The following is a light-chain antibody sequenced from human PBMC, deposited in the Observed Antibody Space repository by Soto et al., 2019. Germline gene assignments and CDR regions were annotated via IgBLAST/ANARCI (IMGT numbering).Light chain of an antibody. CDR1: SSNTGTNT. CDR2: SNN. V-gene: IGLV1-44*01. Sequence: QSVLTQPPSASGTPGQRVTISCSGSSSNTGTNTVNWYQQLPGTAPKLLIYSNNQRPSGVPDRFSGSKSDTSASLAISGLQSEDEADYYCAAWDDSLNGVVFGGGTKLTVL. CDR3: AAWDDSLNGVV. J-gene: IGLJ2*01.